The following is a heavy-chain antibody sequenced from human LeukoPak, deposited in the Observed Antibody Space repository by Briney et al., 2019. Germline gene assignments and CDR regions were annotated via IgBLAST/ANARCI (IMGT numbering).Heavy chain of an antibody. J-gene: IGHJ4*02. Sequence: GGSLRLSCAASGLTFSDYWMTWVRQAPGKGLEWVANIKQDGSEKYYVDSVKGRFTISRDNAKNSLYLQMNSLRAEDTAVYYCARDLGSMTIFGVVTPYYFDYWGQGILVTVSS. CDR3: ARDLGSMTIFGVVTPYYFDY. CDR2: IKQDGSEK. D-gene: IGHD3-3*01. CDR1: GLTFSDYW. V-gene: IGHV3-7*01.